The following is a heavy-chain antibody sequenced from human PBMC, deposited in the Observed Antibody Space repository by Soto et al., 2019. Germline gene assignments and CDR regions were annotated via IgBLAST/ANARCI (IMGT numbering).Heavy chain of an antibody. CDR3: ARDTTYYDFWSGPYYFDY. CDR1: GSTFTGYY. V-gene: IGHV1-2*02. J-gene: IGHJ4*02. D-gene: IGHD3-3*01. CDR2: INPNSGGT. Sequence: ASVKVSCKASGSTFTGYYMHWVRQAPGQGLEWMGWINPNSGGTNYAQKFQGRVTMTRDTSISTAYMELSRLRSDDTAVYYCARDTTYYDFWSGPYYFDYWGQGTLVTVSS.